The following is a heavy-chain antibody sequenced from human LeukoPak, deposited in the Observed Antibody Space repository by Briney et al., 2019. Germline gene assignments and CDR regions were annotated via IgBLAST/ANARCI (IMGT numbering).Heavy chain of an antibody. CDR1: DGSFSSYY. CDR2: IYYSGST. D-gene: IGHD6-19*01. J-gene: IGHJ5*02. V-gene: IGHV4-39*01. CDR3: ARHVRKRGIAVAGTPGWFDP. Sequence: PSETLSLTCGVYDGSFSSYYWSWIRQPPGKGLEWIGSIYYSGSTYYNPSLKSRVTISVDTSKNQFSLKLSSVTAADTAVFYCARHVRKRGIAVAGTPGWFDPWGQGTLVTVSS.